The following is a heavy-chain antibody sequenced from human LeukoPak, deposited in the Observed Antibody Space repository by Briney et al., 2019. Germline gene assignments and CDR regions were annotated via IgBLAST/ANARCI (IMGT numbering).Heavy chain of an antibody. J-gene: IGHJ5*02. Sequence: ASVKVSCKASGGTFSSYAISWVRQAPGQGLEWMGRIIPILGIANYAQKFQGRVTITADKSTSTAYMELSSLRSEDTAVYYCAREIVVVPAAIRSWFDPWGQGTLVTVSS. CDR1: GGTFSSYA. V-gene: IGHV1-69*04. D-gene: IGHD2-2*01. CDR2: IIPILGIA. CDR3: AREIVVVPAAIRSWFDP.